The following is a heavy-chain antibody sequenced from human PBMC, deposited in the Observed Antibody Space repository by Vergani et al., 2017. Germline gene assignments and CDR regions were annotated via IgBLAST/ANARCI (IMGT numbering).Heavy chain of an antibody. D-gene: IGHD2-15*01. V-gene: IGHV3-30*04. CDR3: ARDVGPDCSGGSCPPDY. Sequence: QVQLVESGGGVVQPGRSLRLSCAASGFTFSSYAMHWVRQAPGKGLEWVAVIAYDGSNKYYADSVKGRFTISRDNSKNTLYLQMNSLRAEYTAVYYCARDVGPDCSGGSCPPDYWGQGTLVTVSS. J-gene: IGHJ4*02. CDR1: GFTFSSYA. CDR2: IAYDGSNK.